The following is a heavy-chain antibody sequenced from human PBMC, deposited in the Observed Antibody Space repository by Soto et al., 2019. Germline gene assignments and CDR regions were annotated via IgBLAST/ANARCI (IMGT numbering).Heavy chain of an antibody. CDR3: AKAKFYYDSSPYDS. CDR2: INADGSEK. Sequence: GGSLSLSCAGSGFTFADYAVHWVRQSAGKGLEWVSFINADGSEKYYADSVRGRFTISRDNSKDSFYLQMNSLRLEDTAMYYCAKAKFYYDSSPYDSWGQGTLVTVSS. V-gene: IGHV3-43D*04. J-gene: IGHJ4*02. CDR1: GFTFADYA. D-gene: IGHD3-22*01.